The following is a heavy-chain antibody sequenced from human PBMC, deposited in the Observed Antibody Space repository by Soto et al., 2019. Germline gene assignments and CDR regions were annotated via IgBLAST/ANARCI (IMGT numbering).Heavy chain of an antibody. D-gene: IGHD2-21*02. V-gene: IGHV2-5*01. CDR1: SSSVSSDSYY. CDR3: IQSRCGGDCRQSNASYYYYRKDV. Sequence: TLSLTYTVSSSSVSSDSYYWSWLRQPPGKGKERLALIYWNDDKRYSQSLRSRHTNTKDTSKNQVVLTISNMDPVDTATYYCIQSRCGGDCRQSNASYYYYRKDVWGQGTTVTVYS. CDR2: IYWNDDK. J-gene: IGHJ6*02.